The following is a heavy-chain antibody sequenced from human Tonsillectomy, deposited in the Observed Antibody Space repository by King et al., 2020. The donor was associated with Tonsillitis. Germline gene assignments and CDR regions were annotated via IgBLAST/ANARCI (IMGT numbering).Heavy chain of an antibody. CDR1: GFTFSSYS. Sequence: DVQLVESGGGLVKPGGSLRLSCVVSGFTFSSYSMNWVRQAPGKGLDWVSCISSSSSYIYYADAIKGRFTISRDNAKNSLYLQMNRLRAEDTAMYYCARAPIACSGGSCYSSFDYWGQGTLVTVSS. D-gene: IGHD2-15*01. J-gene: IGHJ4*02. V-gene: IGHV3-21*01. CDR3: ARAPIACSGGSCYSSFDY. CDR2: ISSSSSYI.